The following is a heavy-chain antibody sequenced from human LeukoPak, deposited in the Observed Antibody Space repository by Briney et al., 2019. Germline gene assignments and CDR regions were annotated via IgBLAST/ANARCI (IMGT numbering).Heavy chain of an antibody. D-gene: IGHD6-19*01. CDR3: ARPTSSGWYSH. CDR2: ITGSGRTI. Sequence: TGGSLRLSCAASGFTFSDYNMNWVRQAPGKGLEWASHITGSGRTILYADSVKGRFTISRDNAKNSLYLQMNSLRAEDTAVYYCARPTSSGWYSHWGQGTMVTVSS. CDR1: GFTFSDYN. V-gene: IGHV3-48*01. J-gene: IGHJ3*01.